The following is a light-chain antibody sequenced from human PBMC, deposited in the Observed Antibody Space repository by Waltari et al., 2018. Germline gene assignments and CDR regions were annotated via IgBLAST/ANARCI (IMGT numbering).Light chain of an antibody. CDR2: WAS. J-gene: IGKJ1*01. Sequence: VMTQSPDSLAVSLGERDTINCKSSQTILYNSNNKNYLVWYQKKPGQPPKLLIYWASTRESGVPDRFNGSGSGTDFTLTISSLQAEDVALYYCQQFYTSPPTFGQGTKVEIK. CDR3: QQFYTSPPT. CDR1: QTILYNSNNKNY. V-gene: IGKV4-1*01.